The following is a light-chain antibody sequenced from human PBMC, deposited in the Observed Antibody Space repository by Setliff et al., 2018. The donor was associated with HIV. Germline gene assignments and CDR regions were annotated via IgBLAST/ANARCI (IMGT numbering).Light chain of an antibody. CDR1: SSDVGSYNF. J-gene: IGLJ1*01. Sequence: QSALTQPASVSGSPGQSITISCSGSSSDVGSYNFVSWYQQHPGKAPQVIIYDVSRRPSGVSSRFSGSKSGNTASLTISGLQAEDQADYYCCSYTSSLTYVVGTGTKVTVL. CDR3: CSYTSSLTYV. CDR2: DVS. V-gene: IGLV2-14*03.